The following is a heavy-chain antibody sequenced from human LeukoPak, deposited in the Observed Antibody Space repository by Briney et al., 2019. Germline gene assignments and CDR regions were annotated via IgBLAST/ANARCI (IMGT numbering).Heavy chain of an antibody. V-gene: IGHV5-51*01. CDR2: IYPGDSDT. D-gene: IGHD6-6*01. CDR3: ARHLGSSGPFDY. Sequence: GESLKISCRGSGYNFNNHWIGWVRQIPGKGLEWMGLIYPGDSDTRYSPSFQGQVTISADKSISTAYLQWSSLKASDTAMYYCARHLGSSGPFDYWGQGTLVTVS. CDR1: GYNFNNHW. J-gene: IGHJ4*02.